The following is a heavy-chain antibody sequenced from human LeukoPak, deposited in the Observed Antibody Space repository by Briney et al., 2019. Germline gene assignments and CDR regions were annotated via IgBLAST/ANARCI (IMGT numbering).Heavy chain of an antibody. CDR1: GFTFSNYW. V-gene: IGHV3-7*01. CDR2: MKQDGSEK. Sequence: GGSLRLSCAASGFTFSNYWMSWVRQAPGKGLEWVANMKQDGSEKYYVNSAKGRFIISRDNAKNSLYLQMNSLRAEDTAIYFCAREDDWNYEDYWGQGTLVTVSS. J-gene: IGHJ4*02. D-gene: IGHD1-7*01. CDR3: AREDDWNYEDY.